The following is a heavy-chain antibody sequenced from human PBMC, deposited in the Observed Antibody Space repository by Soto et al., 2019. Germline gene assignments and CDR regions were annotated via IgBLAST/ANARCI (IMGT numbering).Heavy chain of an antibody. V-gene: IGHV4-34*01. J-gene: IGHJ4*02. CDR3: ARGLDYDFWSGYYYFDY. CDR1: GGSFSGYY. CDR2: INHSGST. Sequence: SETLSLTCAVYGGSFSGYYWSWIRQSPGKGLEWIGEINHSGSTNYNPSLKSRVTISVDTSKNQFSLKLSSVTAADTAVYYCARGLDYDFWSGYYYFDYWGQGTLVTVSS. D-gene: IGHD3-3*01.